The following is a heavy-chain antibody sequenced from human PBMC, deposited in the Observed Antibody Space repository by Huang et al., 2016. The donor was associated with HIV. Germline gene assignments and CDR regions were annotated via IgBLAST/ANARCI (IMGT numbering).Heavy chain of an antibody. CDR3: AKLRRRDYSGADAFDI. CDR2: IYGGEPDA. D-gene: IGHD4-4*01. Sequence: EVRLVQSGAEAKKPGESLNISCKASGYTFANYWIGWVRQMPGKGLEWRGIIYGGEPDARYSPSFEGKVTFSADRSITTAYLQGGSLKATDTAMYYCAKLRRRDYSGADAFDIWGQGTMIIVSS. V-gene: IGHV5-51*01. CDR1: GYTFANYW. J-gene: IGHJ3*02.